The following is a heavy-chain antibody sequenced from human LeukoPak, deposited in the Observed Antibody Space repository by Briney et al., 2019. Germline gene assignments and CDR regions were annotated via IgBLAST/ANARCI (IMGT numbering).Heavy chain of an antibody. J-gene: IGHJ4*02. D-gene: IGHD2-2*01. Sequence: PSETLSLTCTVSGGFISGYYWSWIRQPPGKGLEWIGYIFYTGSTNYNPSLKSRVTISVDTSKNQFSLKLSSVTAADTAVYYCASAADCSSTSCPPDYWGQGTLVTVSS. CDR1: GGFISGYY. V-gene: IGHV4-59*12. CDR3: ASAADCSSTSCPPDY. CDR2: IFYTGST.